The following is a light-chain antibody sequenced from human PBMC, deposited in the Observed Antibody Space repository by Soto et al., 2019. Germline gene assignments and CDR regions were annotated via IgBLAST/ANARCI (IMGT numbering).Light chain of an antibody. CDR1: SSDVGTYKP. J-gene: IGLJ3*02. CDR2: DDT. CDR3: CSVADSSTS. Sequence: QSVLTQPASVSGSPGQSITISCTGTSSDVGTYKPVSWYQQYPGKAPKVIIYDDTKRPSGVSSRFSGSKSGNTASLTISGLQAEDEADYYCCSVADSSTSFGGGTKVTVL. V-gene: IGLV2-23*01.